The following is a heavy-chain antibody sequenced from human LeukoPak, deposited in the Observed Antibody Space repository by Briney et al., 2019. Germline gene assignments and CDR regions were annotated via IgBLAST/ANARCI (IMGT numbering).Heavy chain of an antibody. CDR1: GDSISGYS. D-gene: IGHD6-19*01. Sequence: PSETLSLTCTVSGDSISGYSWSRIRQSPEKGLEWIGLIQTSGTTKYNPSLKGRVSISVDTSKTQVSLKVSSVTAADTAVYYCARRVTSKAVRPNIYQFMDVWGKGTTVTVSS. V-gene: IGHV4-4*09. J-gene: IGHJ6*03. CDR3: ARRVTSKAVRPNIYQFMDV. CDR2: IQTSGTT.